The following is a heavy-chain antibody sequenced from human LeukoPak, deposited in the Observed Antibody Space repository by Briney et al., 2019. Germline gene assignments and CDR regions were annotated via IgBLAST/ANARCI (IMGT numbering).Heavy chain of an antibody. CDR3: ARDSSGWYYFDY. CDR1: GFIVSSDY. CDR2: IYSGGST. V-gene: IGHV3-66*02. D-gene: IGHD6-19*01. Sequence: GGSLRLSCAASGFIVSSDYMSWVRQAPGKGLEWVSVIYSGGSTFYADSVKGRFTISRDKSKNTPYLQMNSLRADDTAVYYRARDSSGWYYFDYWGQGSLVTVSS. J-gene: IGHJ4*02.